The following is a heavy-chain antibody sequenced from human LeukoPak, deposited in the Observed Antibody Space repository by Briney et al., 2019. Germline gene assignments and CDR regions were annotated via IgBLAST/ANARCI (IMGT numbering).Heavy chain of an antibody. CDR1: GFTFSRYS. CDR3: VRFTVVPAANFDY. J-gene: IGHJ4*02. V-gene: IGHV3-21*01. Sequence: GGSLRLSCAASGFTFSRYSMNWVRQAPGKGLEWVSSISSSSSYIYYADSVKGRFTISRDNAKNSLYLQMNSLRAEDTAVYYCVRFTVVPAANFDYWGQGTLVTVSS. CDR2: ISSSSSYI. D-gene: IGHD2-2*01.